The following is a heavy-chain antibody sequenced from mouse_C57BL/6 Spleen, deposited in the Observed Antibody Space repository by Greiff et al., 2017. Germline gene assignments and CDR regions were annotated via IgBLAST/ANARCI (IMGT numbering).Heavy chain of an antibody. V-gene: IGHV2-5*01. CDR3: APQTGAGGAMDY. Sequence: VKLVESGPGLVQPSQSLSITCTVSGFSLTSYGVHWVRQSPGKGLEWLGVIWRGGSTDYNAAFMSRLSITKDNSKSQVFFKMNSLQADDTAIYYCAPQTGAGGAMDYRGQGTSVTVSS. D-gene: IGHD4-1*01. CDR1: GFSLTSYG. CDR2: IWRGGST. J-gene: IGHJ4*01.